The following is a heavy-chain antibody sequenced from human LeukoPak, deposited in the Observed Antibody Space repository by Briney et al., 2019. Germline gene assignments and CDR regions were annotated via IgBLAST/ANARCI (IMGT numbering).Heavy chain of an antibody. D-gene: IGHD2-2*01. Sequence: ASVKVSCKASGYTFTNYDINWVRQATGQGLEWMGWMNPNSGNTGYAQKFQGRVTMTRNTSISTAYMELSSLRSEDTAVYYCARERDIVVVPAAHDAFDIWGQGTMVTVSS. CDR3: ARERDIVVVPAAHDAFDI. J-gene: IGHJ3*02. V-gene: IGHV1-8*01. CDR2: MNPNSGNT. CDR1: GYTFTNYD.